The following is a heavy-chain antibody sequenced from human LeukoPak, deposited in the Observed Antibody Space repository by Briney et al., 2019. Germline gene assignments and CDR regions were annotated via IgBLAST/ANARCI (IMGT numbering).Heavy chain of an antibody. CDR2: ISAYNGNT. Sequence: ASVKVSCKASGYTFTSYGISWVRQAPGQGLEWMGWISAYNGNTNYAQKLQGRVTMTTDTSTSTAYMELRSLRSDDTAVYYCVRDTPAVYDSSGYKDAFDIWGQGTMVTVSS. V-gene: IGHV1-18*01. J-gene: IGHJ3*02. CDR1: GYTFTSYG. CDR3: VRDTPAVYDSSGYKDAFDI. D-gene: IGHD3-22*01.